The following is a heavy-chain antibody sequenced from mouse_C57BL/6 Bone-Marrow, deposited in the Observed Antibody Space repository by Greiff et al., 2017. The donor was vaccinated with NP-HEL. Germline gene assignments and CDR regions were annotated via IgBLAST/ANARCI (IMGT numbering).Heavy chain of an antibody. V-gene: IGHV5-6*02. CDR2: ISSGGSYT. CDR1: GFTFSSYG. D-gene: IGHD1-1*01. J-gene: IGHJ1*03. CDR3: ARHYYYGSSPYWYFDV. Sequence: DVKLVESGGDLVKPGGSLKLSCAASGFTFSSYGMSWVRQTPDKRLEWVATISSGGSYTYYPDSVKGRFTISRDNAKNTLYLQMSSLKSEDTAMYYCARHYYYGSSPYWYFDVWGTGTTVTVSS.